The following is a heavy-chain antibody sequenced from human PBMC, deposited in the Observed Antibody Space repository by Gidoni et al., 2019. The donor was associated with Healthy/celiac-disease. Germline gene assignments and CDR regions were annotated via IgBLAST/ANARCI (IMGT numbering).Heavy chain of an antibody. V-gene: IGHV4-39*07. CDR3: ARGYSGYDFLLRYYGMDV. Sequence: QLQLQESGPGLVTPSETLSLPCTVSGGSISSSSYYWGWIRQPPGKGLEWIGSIYYSGSTYYNPSLKSRVTISVDTSKNQFSLKLSSVTAADTAVYYCARGYSGYDFLLRYYGMDVWGQGTTVTVSS. J-gene: IGHJ6*02. CDR2: IYYSGST. D-gene: IGHD5-12*01. CDR1: GGSISSSSYY.